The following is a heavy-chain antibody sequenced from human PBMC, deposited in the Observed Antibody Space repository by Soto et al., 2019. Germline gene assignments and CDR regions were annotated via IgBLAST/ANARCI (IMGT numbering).Heavy chain of an antibody. CDR3: ARDLLHYDFWSGYYRGGYYYYYMDV. Sequence: PGGSLRLSCAASGFTVSSNYMSWVRQAPGKGLEWVSVIYSGGSTYYADSVKGRFTISRNNSKNTLYLQMNSLRAEDTAVYYCARDLLHYDFWSGYYRGGYYYYYMDVWGKGTTVTVSS. V-gene: IGHV3-66*01. D-gene: IGHD3-3*01. J-gene: IGHJ6*03. CDR1: GFTVSSNY. CDR2: IYSGGST.